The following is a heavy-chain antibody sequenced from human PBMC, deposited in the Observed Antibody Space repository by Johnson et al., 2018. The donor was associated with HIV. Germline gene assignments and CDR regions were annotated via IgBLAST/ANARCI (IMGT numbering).Heavy chain of an antibody. D-gene: IGHD6-13*01. V-gene: IGHV3-66*01. CDR3: ARGVKQQLSVVDAFDI. CDR2: LYSSGKT. Sequence: VQLVESGGGLVQPGGSLRLSCAASGFTVSTYYMTWVRQASGKGLELVSLLYSSGKTYYADSVKGRFTISRDYSKNRLYLQMNSLRAEDTAVYFCARGVKQQLSVVDAFDIWGQGTMVTVSS. CDR1: GFTVSTYY. J-gene: IGHJ3*02.